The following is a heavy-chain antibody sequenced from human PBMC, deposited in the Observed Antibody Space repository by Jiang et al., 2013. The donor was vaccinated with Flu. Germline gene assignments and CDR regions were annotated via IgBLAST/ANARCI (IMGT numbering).Heavy chain of an antibody. D-gene: IGHD5-12*01. J-gene: IGHJ3*02. V-gene: IGHV3-23*01. CDR1: GFTFSTYA. CDR2: VSGSANLK. Sequence: LLESGGGLVQPGGSLTLSCAASGFTFSTYAISWVRQAPGKGLEWVSTVSGSANLKYYADSVKSRFTVSRDNSKNTLYMHINSLRAEDTAVYYCAKDQSFRFLRDGFDIWGQGTMVTVSS. CDR3: AKDQSFRFLRDGFDI.